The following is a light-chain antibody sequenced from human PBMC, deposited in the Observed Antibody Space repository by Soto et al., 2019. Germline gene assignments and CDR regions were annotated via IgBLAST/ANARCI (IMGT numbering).Light chain of an antibody. J-gene: IGKJ5*01. Sequence: AIQLTQSPSSLSASVGDRVTITCRARQDIRGASAWYQQKPGKAPKMLIYDVSTLESGVPLRFSGSSSGTDFTLTISSLQPVDFATYYCQQFNSYPITFGQGTRLEIK. CDR1: QDIRGA. V-gene: IGKV1-13*02. CDR3: QQFNSYPIT. CDR2: DVS.